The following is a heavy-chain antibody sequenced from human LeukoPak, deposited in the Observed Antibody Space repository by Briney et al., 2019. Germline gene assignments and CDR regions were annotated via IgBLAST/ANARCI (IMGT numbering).Heavy chain of an antibody. J-gene: IGHJ4*02. CDR1: GGSISSNSYY. Sequence: ASETLSLTCAVSGGSISSNSYYWGWIRQPPGKGLEWIGSIYYSGSTYYNPSLKSRVTISVDTSKNQFSLRLSSVTAADTAVYYCARAGGYCSSTSCEFDYWGQGTLVTVSS. CDR3: ARAGGYCSSTSCEFDY. V-gene: IGHV4-39*07. D-gene: IGHD2-2*01. CDR2: IYYSGST.